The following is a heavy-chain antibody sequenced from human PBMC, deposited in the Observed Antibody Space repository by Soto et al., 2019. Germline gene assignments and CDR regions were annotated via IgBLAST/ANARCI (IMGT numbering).Heavy chain of an antibody. CDR2: IYSGGST. J-gene: IGHJ6*02. CDR1: GFTVSSNY. V-gene: IGHV3-53*01. Sequence: GGSLRLSCAASGFTVSSNYMSWVRQAPGKGLEWVSVIYSGGSTYYADSVKGRFTISRDNSKNTLYLQMNSLRAEDTAVYYCARDGLYYYYGMDVWGQGTTVTVSS. CDR3: ARDGLYYYYGMDV. D-gene: IGHD3-22*01.